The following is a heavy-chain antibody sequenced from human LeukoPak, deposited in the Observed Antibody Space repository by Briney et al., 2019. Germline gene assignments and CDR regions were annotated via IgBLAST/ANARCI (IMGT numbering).Heavy chain of an antibody. J-gene: IGHJ6*04. CDR1: GFSLSDRH. Sequence: GSLRLSCAVSGFSLSDRHMDWLRQAPGKGLEWVSYISSSGSTIYYADSVKGRFTISRDNAKNSLYLQMNSLRAEDTAVYYCAGGRTYYYDSSGLYMDVWGKGTTVTVSS. D-gene: IGHD3-22*01. CDR2: ISSSGSTI. V-gene: IGHV3-11*01. CDR3: AGGRTYYYDSSGLYMDV.